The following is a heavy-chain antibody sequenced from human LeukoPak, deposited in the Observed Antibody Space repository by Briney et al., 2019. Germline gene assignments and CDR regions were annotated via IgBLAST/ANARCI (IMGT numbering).Heavy chain of an antibody. Sequence: QPGRSLRLSCAASGFTFSSYGMHWVRQAPGKGPEWVAVISYDGSNKYYADSVKGRFTISRDNSKNTLYLQMNSLRAEDTAVYYCAKDFYGGITMIVVVTPTFDYWGQGTLVTVSS. CDR1: GFTFSSYG. CDR2: ISYDGSNK. CDR3: AKDFYGGITMIVVVTPTFDY. J-gene: IGHJ4*02. D-gene: IGHD3-22*01. V-gene: IGHV3-30*18.